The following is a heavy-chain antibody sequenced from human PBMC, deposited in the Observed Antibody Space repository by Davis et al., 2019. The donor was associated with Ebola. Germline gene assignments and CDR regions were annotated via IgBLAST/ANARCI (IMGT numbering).Heavy chain of an antibody. CDR2: IIHSGST. J-gene: IGHJ4*02. D-gene: IGHD3-3*01. CDR3: ARGYDFLSGYHR. CDR1: GSPFSAYY. Sequence: LEPLSPTFAVHGSPFSAYYWSWIRQPPGKGLEWIGEIIHSGSTNYNPSLKSRVTISVDTSTNQFSLKLSSVTAADEAVYYCARGYDFLSGYHRWGQGTLVTVSS. V-gene: IGHV4-34*12.